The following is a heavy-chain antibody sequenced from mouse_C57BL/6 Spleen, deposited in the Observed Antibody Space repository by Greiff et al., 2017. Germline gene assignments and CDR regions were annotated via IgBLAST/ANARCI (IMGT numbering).Heavy chain of an antibody. CDR1: GYTFTSYW. D-gene: IGHD2-4*01. V-gene: IGHV1-69*01. CDR3: ARGYDYDEGYDDY. Sequence: QVQLQQPGAELVMPGASVKLSCKASGYTFTSYWMHWVKQRPGQGLEWIGEIDPSDSYTNYNQKFKGKSTLTVGKSSSTAYMQLSSLTSEDSAVYYCARGYDYDEGYDDYWGQGTTLTVSS. J-gene: IGHJ2*01. CDR2: IDPSDSYT.